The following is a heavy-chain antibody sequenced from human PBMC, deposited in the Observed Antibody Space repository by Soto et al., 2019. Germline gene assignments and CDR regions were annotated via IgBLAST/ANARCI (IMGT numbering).Heavy chain of an antibody. D-gene: IGHD1-7*01. CDR1: GFTFSTAW. Sequence: GGSLRLSCAASGFTFSTAWMSCVHQAPGKGLEWVGRIKSKTDGGTTDYAAPVKGRFTISRDDSKNTLYLQMNSLKTEDTAVYYCTTRLELGRGMDVWGQGTTVTVSS. V-gene: IGHV3-15*01. J-gene: IGHJ6*02. CDR3: TTRLELGRGMDV. CDR2: IKSKTDGGTT.